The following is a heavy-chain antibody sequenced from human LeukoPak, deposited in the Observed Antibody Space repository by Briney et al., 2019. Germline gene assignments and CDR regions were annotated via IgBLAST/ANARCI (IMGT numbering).Heavy chain of an antibody. V-gene: IGHV1-18*01. CDR3: ARVGYSSSYDAFDI. J-gene: IGHJ3*02. CDR1: GYTFTSYG. Sequence: GSVKVSCKASGYTFTSYGISWVRQAPGQGLEWMGWISAYNGNTNYAQKLQGRVTMTTDTSTSTAYMELRSLRSDDTAVYYCARVGYSSSYDAFDIWGQGTMVTVSS. D-gene: IGHD6-13*01. CDR2: ISAYNGNT.